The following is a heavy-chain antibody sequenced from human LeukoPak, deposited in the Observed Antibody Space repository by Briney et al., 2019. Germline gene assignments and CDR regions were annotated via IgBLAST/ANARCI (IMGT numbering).Heavy chain of an antibody. CDR3: AKDPWGYYYDSSGYKPTPY. CDR2: ISGSGGST. J-gene: IGHJ4*02. CDR1: GFTFSSYA. D-gene: IGHD3-22*01. Sequence: GGSLRLSCAASGFTFSSYAMSWVRQAPGKGLEWVSAISGSGGSTYYADSVKGRFTISRDNSKNTLYLQMNSLRAEDTAVCYCAKDPWGYYYDSSGYKPTPYWGQGTLVTVSS. V-gene: IGHV3-23*01.